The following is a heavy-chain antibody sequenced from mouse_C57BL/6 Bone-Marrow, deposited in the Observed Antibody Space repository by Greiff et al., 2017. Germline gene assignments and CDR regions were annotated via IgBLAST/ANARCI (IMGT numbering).Heavy chain of an antibody. V-gene: IGHV1-9*01. CDR3: ASSYYGNLYYDAMDY. J-gene: IGHJ4*01. Sequence: QVQLQQSGAELMRPGASVKLSCTATGYTFTGYWIEWVKQRPGHGLEWIGEILPGSGSTNYNEKFKGKATFTAGTSSNTAYMHLSSLTTEDSAIYYGASSYYGNLYYDAMDYWGQGTSVTVSS. D-gene: IGHD2-10*01. CDR1: GYTFTGYW. CDR2: ILPGSGST.